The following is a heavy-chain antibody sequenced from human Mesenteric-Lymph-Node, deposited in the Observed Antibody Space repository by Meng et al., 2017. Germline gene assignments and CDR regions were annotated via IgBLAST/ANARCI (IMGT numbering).Heavy chain of an antibody. CDR3: AANRDGFDP. CDR1: GYSISSSNYY. Sequence: QVQLQESGPGLVKPSDTLSLTCAVSGYSISSSNYYWSWIRQPPGKGLEWSGHIYNSGSTYYNPSLKSRVTISVDTSQNQFSLKLSSVTAADTAVYYCAANRDGFDPWGQGTLVTVSS. CDR2: IYNSGST. J-gene: IGHJ5*02. V-gene: IGHV4-30-4*02.